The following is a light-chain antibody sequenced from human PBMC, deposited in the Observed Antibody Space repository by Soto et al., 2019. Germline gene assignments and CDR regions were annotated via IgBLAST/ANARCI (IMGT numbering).Light chain of an antibody. V-gene: IGLV2-14*01. CDR1: RGDIGTFNY. CDR3: ASYSTGDTLDV. Sequence: QSVLTQPASVSGSPGQSITISCTGTRGDIGTFNYVSWYQLHPGKAPKLVIFDVTSRPSGVSSRFAGSKSGNTASLSISGLQAEDEGDYYCASYSTGDTLDVFGSGTKLTVL. J-gene: IGLJ1*01. CDR2: DVT.